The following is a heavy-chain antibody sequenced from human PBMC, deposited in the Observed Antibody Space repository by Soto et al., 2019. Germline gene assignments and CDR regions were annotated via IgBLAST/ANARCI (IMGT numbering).Heavy chain of an antibody. CDR2: IIPIFGTA. CDR1: GGTFSSYA. Sequence: QVQLVQSGAEVKKPGSSVKVSCKASGGTFSSYAISWVRQAPGQGLEWMGGIIPIFGTADYAQKFQGRVTTTADESTSTRNMELSSLRSEDTAVYYCASHYDSSGYYYRGLDYWGQGTLVTVSS. CDR3: ASHYDSSGYYYRGLDY. J-gene: IGHJ4*02. V-gene: IGHV1-69*12. D-gene: IGHD3-22*01.